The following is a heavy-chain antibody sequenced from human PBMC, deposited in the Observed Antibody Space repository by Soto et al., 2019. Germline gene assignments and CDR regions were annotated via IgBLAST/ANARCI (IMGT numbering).Heavy chain of an antibody. CDR2: ISWNSGSI. J-gene: IGHJ4*02. Sequence: GGSLRLSCAASGFTFDDYAMHWVRQAPGKGLEWVSGISWNSGSIGYADSVKGRFTISRDNAKNSLYLQMNSLRAEDTALYYCAKDIHQGALTPFDYWGQGTLVTVSS. D-gene: IGHD1-26*01. V-gene: IGHV3-9*01. CDR1: GFTFDDYA. CDR3: AKDIHQGALTPFDY.